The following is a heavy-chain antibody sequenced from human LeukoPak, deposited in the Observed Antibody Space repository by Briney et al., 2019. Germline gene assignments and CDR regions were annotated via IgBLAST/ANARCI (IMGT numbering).Heavy chain of an antibody. CDR3: ARRGYYYDGMDV. CDR2: IYYSGST. CDR1: GRSIISYY. Sequence: SETLSLTCSVSGRSIISYYWSWIRQPPGKGLEWIGYIYYSGSTNYNPSLKSRVTISVDTPKNQFSLKLSSVTAADTAVYYCARRGYYYDGMDVWGQGTTVTVS. V-gene: IGHV4-59*01. J-gene: IGHJ6*02.